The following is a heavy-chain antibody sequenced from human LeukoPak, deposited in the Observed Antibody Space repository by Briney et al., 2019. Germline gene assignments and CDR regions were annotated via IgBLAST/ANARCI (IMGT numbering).Heavy chain of an antibody. CDR3: ARDQRTSHGDSDY. CDR2: IYSGGST. V-gene: IGHV3-66*01. D-gene: IGHD2-2*01. Sequence: HTGGSLRLSCAASGFTVSSNYMSWVRQAPGKGLEWVSVIYSGGSTYYADSVKGRFTISRDNSKNTLYLQMNSLRAEDTAVYYCARDQRTSHGDSDYWGQGTLVTVSS. CDR1: GFTVSSNY. J-gene: IGHJ4*02.